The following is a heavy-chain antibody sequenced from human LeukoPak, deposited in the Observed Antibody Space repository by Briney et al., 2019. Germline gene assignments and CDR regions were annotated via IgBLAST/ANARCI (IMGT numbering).Heavy chain of an antibody. CDR3: AKDSSGITSY. CDR1: GFTFSSYA. CDR2: ITDSGGTT. D-gene: IGHD3-22*01. V-gene: IGHV3-23*01. J-gene: IGHJ4*02. Sequence: GGSLRLSCAASGFTFSSYAMSWVRQAPGKGLEWVSTITDSGGTTFYADSVKGRFTISRDNSRNTLYLQMNSLRAEDTAVYYCAKDSSGITSYWGQGTLVTVSS.